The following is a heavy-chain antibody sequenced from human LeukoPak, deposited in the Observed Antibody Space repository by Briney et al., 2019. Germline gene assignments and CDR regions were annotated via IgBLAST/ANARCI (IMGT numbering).Heavy chain of an antibody. J-gene: IGHJ5*02. CDR1: GFTFSDYY. D-gene: IGHD2-2*01. V-gene: IGHV3-11*01. Sequence: GGSLRLSCAASGFTFSDYYMSWIRQAPGKGLEWVSYISSSGSTIYYADSVKGRFTISRDNAKNSLYLQMNSLRAEDTAVYYCARQADIEVVPAGTFDPWGQGTLVTVSS. CDR3: ARQADIEVVPAGTFDP. CDR2: ISSSGSTI.